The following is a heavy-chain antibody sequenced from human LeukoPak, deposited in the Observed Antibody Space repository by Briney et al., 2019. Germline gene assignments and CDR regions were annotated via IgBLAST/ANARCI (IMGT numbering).Heavy chain of an antibody. D-gene: IGHD3-10*01. Sequence: GASVKVSCKASGGTFSSYAIGWVRQAPGQGLEWMGGIIPIFGTANYAQKFQGRVTITADESTSTAYMELSSLRSEDTAVYYCARDGDLVVRGTYDYWGQGTLVTVSS. CDR1: GGTFSSYA. CDR3: ARDGDLVVRGTYDY. CDR2: IIPIFGTA. J-gene: IGHJ4*02. V-gene: IGHV1-69*13.